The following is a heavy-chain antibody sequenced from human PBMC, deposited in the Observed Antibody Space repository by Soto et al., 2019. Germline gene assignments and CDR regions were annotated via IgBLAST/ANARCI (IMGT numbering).Heavy chain of an antibody. Sequence: GGSLRLSCAASGFTFSSYAMHWVRQAPGKGLEWVAVISYDGSNKYYADSVKGRFTISRDNSKNTLYLQMNSLRAEDTAVYYCARGMHYGSGKYEPKLTYFDYWGQGTLVTVSS. J-gene: IGHJ4*02. CDR2: ISYDGSNK. D-gene: IGHD3-10*01. V-gene: IGHV3-30-3*01. CDR1: GFTFSSYA. CDR3: ARGMHYGSGKYEPKLTYFDY.